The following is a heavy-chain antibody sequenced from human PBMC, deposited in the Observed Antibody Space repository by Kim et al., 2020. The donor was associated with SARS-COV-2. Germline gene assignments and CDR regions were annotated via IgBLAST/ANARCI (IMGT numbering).Heavy chain of an antibody. CDR3: ARGCSSTSCYRYGMDV. V-gene: IGHV4-31*03. Sequence: SETLSLTCTVSGGSISSGGYYWSWIRQHPGKGLEWIGYIYYSGSTYYNPSLKSRVTISVDTSKNQFSLKLSSVTAADTAVYYCARGCSSTSCYRYGMDVWGQGTTVTVSS. CDR1: GGSISSGGYY. J-gene: IGHJ6*02. CDR2: IYYSGST. D-gene: IGHD2-2*01.